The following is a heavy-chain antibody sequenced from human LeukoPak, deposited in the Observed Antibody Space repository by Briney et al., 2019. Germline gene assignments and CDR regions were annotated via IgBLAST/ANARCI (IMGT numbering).Heavy chain of an antibody. Sequence: ASVKVSCKASGYTFTSYGISWVRQAPGQGLEWMGWISAYNGNTNYAQKLQGRVTMTTDTSTSTAYIELRSLRSDDTAVYYCARSPYSSGWSDLDYWGQGTLVTVSS. CDR1: GYTFTSYG. V-gene: IGHV1-18*01. J-gene: IGHJ4*02. CDR3: ARSPYSSGWSDLDY. D-gene: IGHD6-19*01. CDR2: ISAYNGNT.